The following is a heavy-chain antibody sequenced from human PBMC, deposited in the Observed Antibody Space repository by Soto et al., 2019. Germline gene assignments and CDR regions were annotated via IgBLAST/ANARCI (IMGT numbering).Heavy chain of an antibody. J-gene: IGHJ5*02. V-gene: IGHV3-74*01. Sequence: EVQLVESGGGLVQPGGSLRLSCAASGFTFSSYWMHWVRQAPGKGLVWVSRINSEGSSTSYADSVKGRFTISRDNAKNTLYLQMNSLRAEDTAVYYCERGSVVVAPAANWFDPWGQGTLVTVSS. D-gene: IGHD2-2*01. CDR2: INSEGSST. CDR1: GFTFSSYW. CDR3: ERGSVVVAPAANWFDP.